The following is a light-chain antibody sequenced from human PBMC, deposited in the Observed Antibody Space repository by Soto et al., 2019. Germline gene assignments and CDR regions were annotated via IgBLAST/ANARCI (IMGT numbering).Light chain of an antibody. CDR1: SSNIGSNT. Sequence: QSVLTQPPSASGTPGQRVTISCSGSSSNIGSNTVNWFLQLPGTAPKLLIYGNNQRPSGVPDRFSGSKSGTSASLAISGLQTEDEADYYCATWDGSLKIYVIGNGTKLTVL. CDR3: ATWDGSLKIYV. J-gene: IGLJ1*01. V-gene: IGLV1-44*01. CDR2: GNN.